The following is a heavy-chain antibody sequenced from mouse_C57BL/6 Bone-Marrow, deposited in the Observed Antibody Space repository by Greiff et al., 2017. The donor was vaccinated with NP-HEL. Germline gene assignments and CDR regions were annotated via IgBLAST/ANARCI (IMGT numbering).Heavy chain of an antibody. CDR3: ERGLNGTCAY. V-gene: IGHV5-4*01. D-gene: IGHD4-1*01. CDR1: GFTFSSYS. J-gene: IGHJ3*01. Sequence: EVQGVESGGGLVKPGGSLKLSCAASGFTFSSYSMSWVRQTPGKRLEWVATISDGGSYTYYPDNVKGRFTISRDNAKSTPDMQMSHLKSEDTAMYYCERGLNGTCAYGGQGTLVTISA. CDR2: ISDGGSYT.